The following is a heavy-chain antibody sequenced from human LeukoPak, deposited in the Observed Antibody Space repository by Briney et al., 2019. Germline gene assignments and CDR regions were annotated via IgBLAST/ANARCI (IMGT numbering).Heavy chain of an antibody. CDR1: GGSFSGYY. V-gene: IGHV4-34*01. Sequence: SQTLSLTCVVYGGSFSGYYWSWIRQHPGKGLEWIGEINHSGTTNYNPSLKSRVTISVDTSKNQFSLKLTSVTAADTAVYYCARGGLANYFDYWGQGTLVPVSS. CDR2: INHSGTT. D-gene: IGHD3/OR15-3a*01. CDR3: ARGGLANYFDY. J-gene: IGHJ4*02.